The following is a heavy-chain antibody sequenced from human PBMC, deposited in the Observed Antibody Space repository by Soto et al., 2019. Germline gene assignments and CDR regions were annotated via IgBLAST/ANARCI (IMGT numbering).Heavy chain of an antibody. V-gene: IGHV1-69*19. CDR3: AREVQVHTPAFVY. CDR1: GGTFNTYA. D-gene: IGHD3-10*01. Sequence: QVQLVQSGAAMKKPGSSVKVSCHSSGGTFNTYAMNWVRQAPGQGPEWMGDISPMFGAANYAPKFQGRVTITADESTGTSYMQLSSLTSEDTSLYFCAREVQVHTPAFVYWGQGTLVTVSS. J-gene: IGHJ4*02. CDR2: ISPMFGAA.